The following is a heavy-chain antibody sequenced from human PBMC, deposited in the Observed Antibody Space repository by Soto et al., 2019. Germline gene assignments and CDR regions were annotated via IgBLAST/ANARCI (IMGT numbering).Heavy chain of an antibody. J-gene: IGHJ6*02. Sequence: QVTLKESGPVLVKPTETLTLTCTVSGFSLSNARMGVSWIRQPPGKALEWLAHIFSNDEKSYSTSLKSRLTISKDTSKSQVVLTMTNMDPVDTATYYCARISGGKFYYYYGMDVWGQGTTVTVSS. V-gene: IGHV2-26*01. CDR1: GFSLSNARMG. D-gene: IGHD2-15*01. CDR3: ARISGGKFYYYYGMDV. CDR2: IFSNDEK.